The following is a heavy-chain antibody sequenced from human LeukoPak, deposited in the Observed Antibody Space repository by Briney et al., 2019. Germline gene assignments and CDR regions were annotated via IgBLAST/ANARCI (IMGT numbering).Heavy chain of an antibody. CDR2: ITWNGEII. Sequence: GGSLRLSCEAYGFTFNDYGVSWVRQAPGQGPEWVSGITWNGEIIDYAASVKGRFTISRDNAKNSLYLRMNSLRDEDTALYYCARGGGSIRHSYYYYVDVWGKGTSVTVSS. V-gene: IGHV3-20*04. CDR3: ARGGGSIRHSYYYYVDV. D-gene: IGHD2-15*01. J-gene: IGHJ6*03. CDR1: GFTFNDYG.